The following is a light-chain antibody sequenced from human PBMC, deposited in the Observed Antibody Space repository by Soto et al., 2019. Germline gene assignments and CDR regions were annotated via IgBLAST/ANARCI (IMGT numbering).Light chain of an antibody. V-gene: IGKV3-20*01. Sequence: IVMTQSPATLSVSPGERATLSCRASQSVSSNLAWYQQKPGQAPRLLIYGASSRATGIPDRFSGSGSGTDFTLTISRLEPEDFAVYYCQQYGRSPTTFGQGTKVDIK. J-gene: IGKJ1*01. CDR3: QQYGRSPTT. CDR2: GAS. CDR1: QSVSSN.